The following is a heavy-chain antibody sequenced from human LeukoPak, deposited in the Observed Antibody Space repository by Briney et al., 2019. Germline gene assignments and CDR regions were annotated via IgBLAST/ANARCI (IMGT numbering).Heavy chain of an antibody. V-gene: IGHV1-18*01. Sequence: GASVKVSCKASGYTFTSYGISWVRQAPGQGLEWMGWISAYNGNTNYAQKLQGRVTMTTDTSTSTAYMELRSLRSDDTAVYYCARFRTKRLTNDAFDTWGQGTMVTVSS. CDR2: ISAYNGNT. J-gene: IGHJ3*02. D-gene: IGHD1-7*01. CDR3: ARFRTKRLTNDAFDT. CDR1: GYTFTSYG.